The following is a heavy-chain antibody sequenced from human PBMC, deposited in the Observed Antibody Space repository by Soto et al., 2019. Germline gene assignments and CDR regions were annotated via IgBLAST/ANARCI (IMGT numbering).Heavy chain of an antibody. J-gene: IGHJ3*02. Sequence: QVQLVESGGGVVQPGRSLRLSCAASGFTFSSYAMHWVRQAPGKGLEWVAVISYDGSNKYYADSVKGRFTISRDNSKNTLYLQMNSLRAEDTAVYYCARGGGTIIAVAGTTAFDIWGQGTMVTVSS. D-gene: IGHD6-19*01. CDR1: GFTFSSYA. CDR3: ARGGGTIIAVAGTTAFDI. V-gene: IGHV3-30-3*01. CDR2: ISYDGSNK.